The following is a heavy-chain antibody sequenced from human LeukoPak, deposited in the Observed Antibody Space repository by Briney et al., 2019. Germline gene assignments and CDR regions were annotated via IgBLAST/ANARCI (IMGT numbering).Heavy chain of an antibody. V-gene: IGHV4-59*01. J-gene: IGHJ3*02. D-gene: IGHD6-19*01. Sequence: SETLSLTCTVSGDSIRSYYWSWIRQPPGKGLEWIGYIFYSGSTNYNPSLKTRVTISVDTSKNQFSLRLSSVTAADTAVYFCARDPRLGAFDIWGQGTMVTVSS. CDR1: GDSIRSYY. CDR3: ARDPRLGAFDI. CDR2: IFYSGST.